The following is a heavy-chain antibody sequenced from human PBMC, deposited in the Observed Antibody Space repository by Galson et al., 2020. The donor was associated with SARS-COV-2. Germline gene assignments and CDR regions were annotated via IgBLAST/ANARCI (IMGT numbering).Heavy chain of an antibody. CDR3: AKGGDDYNRGEDYFDY. V-gene: IGHV3-30*18. J-gene: IGHJ4*02. CDR1: GFTYSSYG. D-gene: IGHD4-4*01. Sequence: TGGSLRLSCAASGFTYSSYGMHWVRQAPGKGLEWVAVISYDGSNKYYADSVKGRFTISRDNSKNTLYLQMNSLRAEDTAAYYCAKGGDDYNRGEDYFDYWGQGTLVTVSS. CDR2: ISYDGSNK.